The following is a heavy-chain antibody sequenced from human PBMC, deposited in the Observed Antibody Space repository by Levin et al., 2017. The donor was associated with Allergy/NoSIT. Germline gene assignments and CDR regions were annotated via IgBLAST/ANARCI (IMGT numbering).Heavy chain of an antibody. D-gene: IGHD3-10*01. CDR1: GGSFSGYY. Sequence: SETLSLTCAVYGGSFSGYYWSWIRQPPGKGLEWIGEINHSGSTNYNPSLKSRVTISVDTSKNQFSLKLSSVTAADTAVYYCARGHPPGSYYRGGLDYWGQGTLVTVSS. J-gene: IGHJ4*02. CDR2: INHSGST. CDR3: ARGHPPGSYYRGGLDY. V-gene: IGHV4-34*01.